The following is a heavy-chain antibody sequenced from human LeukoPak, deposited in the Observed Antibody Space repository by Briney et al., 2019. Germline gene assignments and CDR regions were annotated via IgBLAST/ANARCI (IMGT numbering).Heavy chain of an antibody. J-gene: IGHJ4*02. Sequence: PGGSLRLSCAASGFTFSSYAMSWVRQAPGKGLEWVSAISGSGGSTYYADSVKGRFTISRDNSKNTLYLQMNSLRAEDTAVYYCATIAPGFLEWLLRGYFDYWGQGTPVTVSS. V-gene: IGHV3-23*01. CDR3: ATIAPGFLEWLLRGYFDY. D-gene: IGHD3-3*01. CDR2: ISGSGGST. CDR1: GFTFSSYA.